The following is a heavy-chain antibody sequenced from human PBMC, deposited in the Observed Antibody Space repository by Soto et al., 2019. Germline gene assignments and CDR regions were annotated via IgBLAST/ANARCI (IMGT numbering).Heavy chain of an antibody. CDR2: IKQDGSEK. Sequence: GGSLRLSCAASGFTFTRYWMSWVRQAPGKGLEWVANIKQDGSEKYYVDSVKGRFTISRDNAKNSLYLQMNSLRVEDTAVYYCARSPYFFRGPLDYWGQGTLVTVSS. D-gene: IGHD3-9*01. CDR1: GFTFTRYW. V-gene: IGHV3-7*03. J-gene: IGHJ4*02. CDR3: ARSPYFFRGPLDY.